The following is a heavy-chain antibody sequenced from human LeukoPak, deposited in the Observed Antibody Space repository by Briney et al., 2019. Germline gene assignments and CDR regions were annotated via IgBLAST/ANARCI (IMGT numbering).Heavy chain of an antibody. V-gene: IGHV4-4*02. J-gene: IGHJ4*02. CDR1: GGSISSTNW. CDR3: ASLSRKGFDY. CDR2: IHHSGST. D-gene: IGHD3-3*02. Sequence: LETLSLTCAVSGGSISSTNWWSWVRQPPGKGLEWIGEIHHSGSTNYNPSLKSRVTISVDNSKNQFSLELNFATAADTAVYYCASLSRKGFDYWGQGTWSPSPQ.